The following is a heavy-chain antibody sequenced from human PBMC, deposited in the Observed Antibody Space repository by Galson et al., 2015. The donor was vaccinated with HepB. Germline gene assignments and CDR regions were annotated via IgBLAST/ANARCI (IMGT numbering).Heavy chain of an antibody. CDR1: GFAFSDYY. J-gene: IGHJ3*02. CDR2: ISSGSGYT. Sequence: SLRLSCAASGFAFSDYYMSWVRQAPGKGLEWVSYISSGSGYTEYADSVRGRFTISRDNAKNSLYLQMNSLKADDTAVYYCARRMLWVGGFDMWGQGTMVTVSS. D-gene: IGHD1-26*01. V-gene: IGHV3-11*03. CDR3: ARRMLWVGGFDM.